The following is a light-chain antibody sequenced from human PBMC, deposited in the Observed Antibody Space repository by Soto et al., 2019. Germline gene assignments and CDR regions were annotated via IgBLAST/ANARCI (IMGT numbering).Light chain of an antibody. CDR2: GAS. Sequence: ETVLTQSPATLSLSPGESATLSCRASQSVSTYLAWYQQKPGQALRLLIDGASTRATGIPDRFSGSGSGTDFTLTISRLEPEDVAVYYCQQYEAVVTFGQGTKVDIK. J-gene: IGKJ1*01. CDR1: QSVSTY. CDR3: QQYEAVVT. V-gene: IGKV3-20*01.